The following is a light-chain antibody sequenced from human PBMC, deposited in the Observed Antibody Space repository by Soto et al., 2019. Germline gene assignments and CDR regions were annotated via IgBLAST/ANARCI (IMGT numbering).Light chain of an antibody. J-gene: IGKJ4*01. CDR1: QSVRSY. CDR3: QQRSNWPLLT. Sequence: EIGLTQSPATLSLSPGERATLSCRASQSVRSYLAWYRQKPGQAPRLLIYDASNRATGIPARFSGSGSGTDFTLTISSLEPEDFAVYYCQQRSNWPLLTFGGGTKVEIK. CDR2: DAS. V-gene: IGKV3-11*01.